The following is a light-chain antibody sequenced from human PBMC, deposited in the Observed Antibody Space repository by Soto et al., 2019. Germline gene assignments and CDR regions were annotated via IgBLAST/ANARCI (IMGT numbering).Light chain of an antibody. V-gene: IGKV3-15*01. Sequence: EIVMTQSPAMLSVSPGERATLSCRASQNINNRLAWYQQKAGQPPRLLIYGASTRATGVPARFSGSGSGTESTLNISSLQSEDFAVYYCHHFYSWPFLFGQGTKVEIK. CDR2: GAS. CDR3: HHFYSWPFL. CDR1: QNINNR. J-gene: IGKJ1*01.